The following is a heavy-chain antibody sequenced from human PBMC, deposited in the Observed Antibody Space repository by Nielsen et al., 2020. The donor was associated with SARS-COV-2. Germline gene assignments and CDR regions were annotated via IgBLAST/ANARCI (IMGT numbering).Heavy chain of an antibody. D-gene: IGHD6-19*01. CDR1: GFTFSDHY. Sequence: GESLKISCAASGFTFSDHYMTWIRQTPGKGLEWVPYITNTDAKYYADSVKGRFTISRDNAQSSLYLHMNSLRAEDTAVYYCASSGWLDHWGQGTLVTVSS. J-gene: IGHJ4*02. CDR2: ITNTDAK. V-gene: IGHV3-11*04. CDR3: ASSGWLDH.